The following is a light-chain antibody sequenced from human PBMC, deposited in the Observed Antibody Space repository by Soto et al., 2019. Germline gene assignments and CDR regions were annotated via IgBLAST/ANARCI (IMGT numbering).Light chain of an antibody. Sequence: QSVLTQPPSVSGAPGQRVTISCTGSSSNIGAGYDVHWYQQLPGTAPKLLIYGNSNRPSGVPDQFSGSKSGTSASLAITGLQAEDEADYYCQSYDSSFAVFGGGTQLTVL. CDR1: SSNIGAGYD. J-gene: IGLJ7*01. V-gene: IGLV1-40*01. CDR3: QSYDSSFAV. CDR2: GNS.